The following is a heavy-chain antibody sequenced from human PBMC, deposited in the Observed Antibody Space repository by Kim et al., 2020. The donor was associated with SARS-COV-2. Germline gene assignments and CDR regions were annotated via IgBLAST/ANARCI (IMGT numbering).Heavy chain of an antibody. V-gene: IGHV4-59*13. D-gene: IGHD3-10*01. CDR2: IYYSGST. CDR1: GGSISSYY. J-gene: IGHJ5*02. Sequence: SETLSLTCTVSGGSISSYYWSWIRQPPGKGLEWIGYIYYSGSTNYNPSLKSRVTISVDTSKNQFSLKLSSVTAADTAVYYCAREPLDRFGVNWGWFDPWGQGTLVTVSS. CDR3: AREPLDRFGVNWGWFDP.